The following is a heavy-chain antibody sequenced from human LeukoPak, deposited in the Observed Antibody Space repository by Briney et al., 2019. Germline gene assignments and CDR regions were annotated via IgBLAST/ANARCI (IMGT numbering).Heavy chain of an antibody. V-gene: IGHV5-51*01. Sequence: GESLKISCKGPGYSFTSYWIGWVRQMPGKGLEWMGIIYPGDSDTRYSPSFQGQVTISADKSISTAYLQWSSLKASDTAMYYCARAIYDYYDSSGLEAFDIWGQGTMVTVSS. CDR3: ARAIYDYYDSSGLEAFDI. CDR1: GYSFTSYW. D-gene: IGHD3-22*01. J-gene: IGHJ3*02. CDR2: IYPGDSDT.